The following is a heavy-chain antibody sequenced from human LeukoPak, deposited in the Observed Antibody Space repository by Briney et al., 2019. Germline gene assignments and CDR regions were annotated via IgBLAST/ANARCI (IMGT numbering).Heavy chain of an antibody. CDR1: GGTFSRFT. J-gene: IGHJ4*02. V-gene: IGHV1-69*13. Sequence: SVTVSCTASGGTFSRFTISWVRQAPGQGFEWMGGITPIFGTANFAQKFQGRVSITADESTSTAFMELSSLRSEDTAVYYCAREWGLESSGYYYAYWGQGTLVTVSS. CDR3: AREWGLESSGYYYAY. CDR2: ITPIFGTA. D-gene: IGHD3-22*01.